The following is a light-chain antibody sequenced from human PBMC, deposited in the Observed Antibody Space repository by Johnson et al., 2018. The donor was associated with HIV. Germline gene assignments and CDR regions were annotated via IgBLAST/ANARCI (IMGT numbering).Light chain of an antibody. Sequence: QSVLTQSPSASGTPGQRVTISCSGSSSNIGNNYVSWYQQLPGTAPKLLIYESNKRPSGIPDRFSGSKSGPSATLGITGLPTGDEADYYCGTWDSSLSAFYVFGTGTKVTVL. V-gene: IGLV1-51*02. CDR3: GTWDSSLSAFYV. CDR2: ESN. J-gene: IGLJ1*01. CDR1: SSNIGNNY.